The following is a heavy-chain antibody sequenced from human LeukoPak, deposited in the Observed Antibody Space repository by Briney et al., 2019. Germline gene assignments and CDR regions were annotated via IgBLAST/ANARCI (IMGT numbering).Heavy chain of an antibody. V-gene: IGHV1-2*04. D-gene: IGHD2-2*02. CDR1: GYTFTGYY. CDR3: ARGHLGYCSSTSCYNYYYYGMDV. CDR2: INPNSGGT. Sequence: GASVKVSCKASGYTFTGYYMHWVRQAPGQGLEWMGWINPNSGGTNYAQKFQGWVTMTRDTSISTAYMELSRLRSDDTAVYYCARGHLGYCSSTSCYNYYYYGMDVWGQGTTVTVSS. J-gene: IGHJ6*02.